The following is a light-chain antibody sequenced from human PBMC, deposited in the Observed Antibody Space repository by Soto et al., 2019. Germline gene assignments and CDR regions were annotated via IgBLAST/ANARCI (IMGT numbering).Light chain of an antibody. J-gene: IGKJ2*01. V-gene: IGKV3-15*01. CDR3: QQYNNWPRT. CDR2: SAS. CDR1: QSVRSS. Sequence: EIVLTQSPATLSVSPGERATLSCRASQSVRSSLAWYQQKPGQAPRLLIYSASTRAPGIPARFSGSGSETDFTLTISSLQSEDFAVYYCQQYNNWPRTFGQGTKVDIK.